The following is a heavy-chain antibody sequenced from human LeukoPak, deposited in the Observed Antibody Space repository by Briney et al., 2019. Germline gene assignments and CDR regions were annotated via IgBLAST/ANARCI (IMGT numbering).Heavy chain of an antibody. CDR2: IKHDGSEK. J-gene: IGHJ4*02. CDR1: AFTFSRYW. V-gene: IGHV3-7*04. D-gene: IGHD3-22*01. Sequence: GGSLRLSCAASAFTFSRYWMSWVRRAPGKGLEWVANIKHDGSEKYYVDSVKGRFTISRDNAKNSLYLQMNSLRAEDTAVYSCARDVVSYYDSSGYHDYWGQGTLVTVSS. CDR3: ARDVVSYYDSSGYHDY.